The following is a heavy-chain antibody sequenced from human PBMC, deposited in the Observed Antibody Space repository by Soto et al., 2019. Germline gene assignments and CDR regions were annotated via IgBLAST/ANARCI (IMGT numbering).Heavy chain of an antibody. J-gene: IGHJ6*02. D-gene: IGHD6-6*01. V-gene: IGHV1-8*01. CDR1: GYTFTSYD. Sequence: QVQLVQSGAEVKKPGDSVKVSCKASGYTFTSYDINWVRQAPGQGLEWMGWMNPNSGNTGYAQKFQGRVTMTRNNYMSTAYMELSSLRSEATAVYYCARGGSSSYLYDYYYGMDVWGQGTTVTVSS. CDR2: MNPNSGNT. CDR3: ARGGSSSYLYDYYYGMDV.